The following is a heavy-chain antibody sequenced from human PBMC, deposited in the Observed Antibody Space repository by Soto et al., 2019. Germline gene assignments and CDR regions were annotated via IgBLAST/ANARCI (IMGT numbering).Heavy chain of an antibody. CDR3: ARGRITIFGVVTAFDY. J-gene: IGHJ4*02. Sequence: ASVKVSCKASGYTFTSYAMHWMRHAPGQRLEWMGWINAGNGNTKYSQKFQGRVTITRDTSASTAYMELSSLRSEDTAVYYCARGRITIFGVVTAFDYWGQGTLVTVSS. CDR2: INAGNGNT. D-gene: IGHD3-3*01. CDR1: GYTFTSYA. V-gene: IGHV1-3*01.